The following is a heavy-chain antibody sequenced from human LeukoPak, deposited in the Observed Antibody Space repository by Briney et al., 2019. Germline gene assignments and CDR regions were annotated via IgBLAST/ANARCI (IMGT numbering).Heavy chain of an antibody. J-gene: IGHJ4*02. Sequence: GGSLRLSCAASGFTFSDYYMSWIRQAPGKGLEWVSVIYSGGSTYYADSVKGRFTISRDNSKNTLYLQMNSLRAEDTAVYYCARGGSGWYAFDYWGQGTLVTVSS. CDR3: ARGGSGWYAFDY. V-gene: IGHV3-53*01. CDR2: IYSGGST. D-gene: IGHD6-19*01. CDR1: GFTFSDYY.